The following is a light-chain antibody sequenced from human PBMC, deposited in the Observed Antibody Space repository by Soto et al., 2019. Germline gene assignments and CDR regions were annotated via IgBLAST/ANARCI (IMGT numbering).Light chain of an antibody. Sequence: EIVMTQSPSTLSVSPGGRATVPCRASQSVRNNLAWYQQKPGQAPWLLIYGASTRATGIPARFSGSGFGTEFTLTISSLQSEDFAVYYCQQYGRSGTFGQGTKVDIK. CDR2: GAS. CDR1: QSVRNN. J-gene: IGKJ1*01. CDR3: QQYGRSGT. V-gene: IGKV3-15*01.